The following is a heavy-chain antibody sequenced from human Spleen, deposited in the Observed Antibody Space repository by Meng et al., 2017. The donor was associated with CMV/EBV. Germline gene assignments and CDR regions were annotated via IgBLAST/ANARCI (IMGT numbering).Heavy chain of an antibody. CDR1: GYSISSGYY. CDR3: ARDIVVVPAAHYYGMDV. V-gene: IGHV4-38-2*02. J-gene: IGHJ6*02. CDR2: IYHSGST. D-gene: IGHD2-2*01. Sequence: SETLSLTSTVSGYSISSGYYWGWIRQPPGKGLEWIGSIYHSGSTYYNPSLKSRVTISVDTSKNQFSLKLSSVTAADTAVYYSARDIVVVPAAHYYGMDVWGQGTTVTVSS.